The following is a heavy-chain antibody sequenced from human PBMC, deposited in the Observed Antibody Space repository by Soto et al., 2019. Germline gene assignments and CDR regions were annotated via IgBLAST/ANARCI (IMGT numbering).Heavy chain of an antibody. D-gene: IGHD5-12*01. Sequence: HPGGSLRLSCAASGFIFSDYEMNWVRQAPGKGLEWVSFIGKSGYPIYYADSVKGRFTISRDNSKNTLYLQMNSLRAEDTAVYYCAKVRGLPGQNRDGYNYSDYWGQGTLVTVSS. J-gene: IGHJ4*02. CDR1: GFIFSDYE. CDR2: IGKSGYPI. CDR3: AKVRGLPGQNRDGYNYSDY. V-gene: IGHV3-48*03.